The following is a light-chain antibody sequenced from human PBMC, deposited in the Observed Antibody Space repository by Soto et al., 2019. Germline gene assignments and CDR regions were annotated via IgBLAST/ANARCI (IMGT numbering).Light chain of an antibody. Sequence: EIVLTQSPGTLSLSPGERATLSCRASQSVSSSALAWYQQKPGQAPRRLIYGASSRATGIPDRFSDSGSGTDFTLTISRLEPEDFAVYYCQYYGTSPQTFGQGTKVEIK. CDR3: QYYGTSPQT. CDR2: GAS. CDR1: QSVSSSA. V-gene: IGKV3-20*01. J-gene: IGKJ1*01.